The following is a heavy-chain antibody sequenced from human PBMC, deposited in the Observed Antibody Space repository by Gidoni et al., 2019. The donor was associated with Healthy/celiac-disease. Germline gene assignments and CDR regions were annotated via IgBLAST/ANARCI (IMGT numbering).Heavy chain of an antibody. Sequence: QLQLQESGPGLVKPSEILSLTCTVSGGSTSSSSYYWRWIRQLPWKGLEWIGVFYYSGSTYYNPSLKSRVTISVDTSKNQFSLKLSSVTAADTAVYYCARHEVRNYYDSSGYDYWGQGTLVTVSS. CDR1: GGSTSSSSYY. CDR3: ARHEVRNYYDSSGYDY. CDR2: FYYSGST. D-gene: IGHD3-22*01. V-gene: IGHV4-39*01. J-gene: IGHJ4*02.